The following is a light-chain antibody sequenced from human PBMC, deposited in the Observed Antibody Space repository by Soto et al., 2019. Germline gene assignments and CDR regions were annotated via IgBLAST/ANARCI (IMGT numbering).Light chain of an antibody. CDR2: DAS. J-gene: IGKJ1*01. Sequence: VLTQSPATLSVSPGERATLSCRASQSISTNLAWFQQKPGQAPRLLIYDASTRATGIPARFRGSGSGTEFSLTISSLQSEDVAVYYCQQYHNWWTFGQGTKVE. CDR3: QQYHNWWT. CDR1: QSISTN. V-gene: IGKV3-15*01.